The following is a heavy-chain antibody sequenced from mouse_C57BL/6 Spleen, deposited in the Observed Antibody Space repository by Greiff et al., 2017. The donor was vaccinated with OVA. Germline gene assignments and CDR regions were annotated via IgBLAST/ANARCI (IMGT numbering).Heavy chain of an antibody. CDR2: INPNNGGT. CDR1: GYTFTDYY. V-gene: IGHV1-26*01. CDR3: ARGLRGAMDY. D-gene: IGHD1-1*01. J-gene: IGHJ4*01. Sequence: VQLQQSGPELVKPGASVKISCKASGYTFTDYYMNWVKQSHGKSLEWIGDINPNNGGTSYNQKFKGKATLTVDESSSTAYMELRSLTSEDSAVYYCARGLRGAMDYWGQGTSVTVSS.